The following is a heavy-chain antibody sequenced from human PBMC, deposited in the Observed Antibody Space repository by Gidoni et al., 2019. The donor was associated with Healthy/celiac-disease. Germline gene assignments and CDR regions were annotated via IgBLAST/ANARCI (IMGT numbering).Heavy chain of an antibody. V-gene: IGHV3-23*01. CDR3: AKDIMIICNLDY. CDR2: ISVSGGST. J-gene: IGHJ4*02. D-gene: IGHD3-16*01. Sequence: LEWVSGISVSGGSTYYADSVKCRFTISRDNSKHTMSLQMNRLRAEDTAVYYCAKDIMIICNLDYWGQVTLVTVSS.